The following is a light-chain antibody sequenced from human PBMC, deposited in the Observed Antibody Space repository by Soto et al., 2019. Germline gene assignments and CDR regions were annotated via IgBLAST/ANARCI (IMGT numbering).Light chain of an antibody. V-gene: IGKV3-15*01. Sequence: EIVMTQSPATLSVSPGERATLSCRVSQSVGGNLAWYQQKPGQAPRLVIFGASTRAAGIPARFSGSGSGTEFTLTISSLQSEDFALYYCQQYDNWPPWTFGQGTKVE. CDR2: GAS. CDR1: QSVGGN. CDR3: QQYDNWPPWT. J-gene: IGKJ1*01.